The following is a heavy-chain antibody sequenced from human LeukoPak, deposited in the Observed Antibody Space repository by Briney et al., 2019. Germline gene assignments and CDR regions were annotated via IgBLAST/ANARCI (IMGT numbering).Heavy chain of an antibody. CDR3: ARVYQNDYFDY. CDR2: INAGNGNT. J-gene: IGHJ4*02. CDR1: GYTFTSYA. Sequence: ASVKVSCKASGYTFTSYAMHWVRQAPGQRLEWMGWINAGNGNTKYSQKFQGRVTITADESTSTAYMELSSLRSEDTAVYYCARVYQNDYFDYWGQGTLVTVSS. D-gene: IGHD2-8*01. V-gene: IGHV1-3*01.